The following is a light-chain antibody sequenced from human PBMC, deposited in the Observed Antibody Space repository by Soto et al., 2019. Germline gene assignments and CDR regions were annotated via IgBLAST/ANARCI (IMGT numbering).Light chain of an antibody. Sequence: EIVMTQSQATLSVSPGGRATLSCRASQSISDTLAWYQQKPGQAPRLLIHGASTRAPGFSARFSGSGSGTDFTLTISSLQSEDFAVYYCQQYNNWPPGTFGQGTKVDIK. CDR1: QSISDT. J-gene: IGKJ1*01. CDR2: GAS. V-gene: IGKV3-15*01. CDR3: QQYNNWPPGT.